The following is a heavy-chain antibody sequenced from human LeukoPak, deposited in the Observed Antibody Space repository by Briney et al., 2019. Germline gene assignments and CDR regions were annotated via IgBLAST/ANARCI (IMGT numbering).Heavy chain of an antibody. CDR1: GGTFSSDA. J-gene: IGHJ4*02. Sequence: ASVKVSCKASGGTFSSDAISWVRQAPGQGLEWMGWINPNNDDTNYAEKFQGRVTMTTDTSISTVYMELTRLRSDDTAMYYCVRIYRGPDYWGQGTLVTVSS. CDR2: INPNNDDT. D-gene: IGHD3-10*01. CDR3: VRIYRGPDY. V-gene: IGHV1-2*02.